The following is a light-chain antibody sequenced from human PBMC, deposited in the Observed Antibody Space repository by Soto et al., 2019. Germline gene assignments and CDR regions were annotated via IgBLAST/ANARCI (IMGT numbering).Light chain of an antibody. CDR1: QNVSNRY. Sequence: IVLTQSPATLSLSPGEGATLYCRASQNVSNRYLAWYQQIPGQAPRLLIFGSYSRPTGIPDRVSGSGSGTDFSLTISRLEPEDFAVYYCQQYGSSPRTFGLGTKVYIK. CDR3: QQYGSSPRT. J-gene: IGKJ1*01. V-gene: IGKV3-20*01. CDR2: GSY.